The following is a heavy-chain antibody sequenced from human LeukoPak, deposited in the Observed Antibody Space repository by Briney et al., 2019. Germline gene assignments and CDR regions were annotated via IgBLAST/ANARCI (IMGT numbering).Heavy chain of an antibody. J-gene: IGHJ3*02. CDR3: AKSFTAMVTIDAFDI. Sequence: GGSLRLSCAASGFTFDDYAMHWVRQAPGKGLEWVSGISWNSGSIGYADSVKGRFTISRDNAKNSLYLQMNSLRAEDTALYYCAKSFTAMVTIDAFDIWGQGTMVTVSS. CDR1: GFTFDDYA. CDR2: ISWNSGSI. V-gene: IGHV3-9*01. D-gene: IGHD5-18*01.